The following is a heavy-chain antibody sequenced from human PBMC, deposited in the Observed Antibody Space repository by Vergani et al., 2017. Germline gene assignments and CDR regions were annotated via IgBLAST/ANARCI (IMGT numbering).Heavy chain of an antibody. CDR2: ISSYNGDT. CDR3: ARRLDWNYACDY. V-gene: IGHV1-18*01. D-gene: IGHD1-7*01. Sequence: QVQLVQSGAEVKKPGASVKVSCKASAYTFTNYGITWVRQAPGQGLEWMGWISSYNGDTNFAQELQGRVTMTTDTSTSTAYMELRSLRSDDTAVYYCARRLDWNYACDYWGQGTLVTVSS. CDR1: AYTFTNYG. J-gene: IGHJ4*02.